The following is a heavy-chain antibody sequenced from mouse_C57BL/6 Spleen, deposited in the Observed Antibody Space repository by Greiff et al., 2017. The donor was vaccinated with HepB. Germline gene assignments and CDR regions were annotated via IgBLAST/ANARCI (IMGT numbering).Heavy chain of an antibody. V-gene: IGHV3-6*01. CDR2: ISYDGSN. J-gene: IGHJ3*01. Sequence: VQLKQSGPGLVKPSQSLSLTCSVTGYSITSGYYWNWIRQFQGNKLEWMGYISYDGSNNYNPSLKNQISITIDTSKNQFFLKLNSVTTEDTATSYCARDPPSGSTALAYWGQGTLVTVSA. CDR3: ARDPPSGSTALAY. D-gene: IGHD1-1*01. CDR1: GYSITSGYY.